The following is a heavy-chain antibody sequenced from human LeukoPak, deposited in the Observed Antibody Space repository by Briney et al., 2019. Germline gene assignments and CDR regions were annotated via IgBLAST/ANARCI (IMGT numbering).Heavy chain of an antibody. D-gene: IGHD3-22*01. V-gene: IGHV4-59*01. J-gene: IGHJ3*02. CDR3: ATWGVVVTDAFDI. CDR1: GGSLSNYY. CDR2: IYYSGST. Sequence: SETLSLTCTVSGGSLSNYYWSWIRHPPGKGLEWIGYIYYSGSTNYNPSLRSRVTISVDTSKNQFSLKLSSVTAADTAVYYCATWGVVVTDAFDIWGQGTMVTVSS.